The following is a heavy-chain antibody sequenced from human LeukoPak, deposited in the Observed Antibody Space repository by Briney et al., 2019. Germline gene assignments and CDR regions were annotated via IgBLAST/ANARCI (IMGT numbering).Heavy chain of an antibody. CDR2: INHSGST. V-gene: IGHV4-34*01. D-gene: IGHD2-8*01. Sequence: PSETLSLTCAVYGGSFSGYYWSWIRQPPGKGLEWIGEINHSGSTNYNPSLKSRVTISVDVSKNQFSLKLSSVTAADTAVYYCARDRMAPWGQGTLVTVSS. CDR1: GGSFSGYY. CDR3: ARDRMAP. J-gene: IGHJ5*02.